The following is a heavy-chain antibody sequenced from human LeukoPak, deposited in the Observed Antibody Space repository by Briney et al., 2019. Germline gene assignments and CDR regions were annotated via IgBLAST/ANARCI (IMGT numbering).Heavy chain of an antibody. Sequence: GSLRLSCAASGFTFSNYPMHWVRQAPGKGLEYVSAISNNGGNTYYADSVKGRFTISRDNSKNTLYLQMGSLRAEDMAVYYCARVGNWGSPLYYFDFWGQGTLVTVSS. D-gene: IGHD7-27*01. CDR1: GFTFSNYP. J-gene: IGHJ4*02. CDR2: ISNNGGNT. V-gene: IGHV3-64*02. CDR3: ARVGNWGSPLYYFDF.